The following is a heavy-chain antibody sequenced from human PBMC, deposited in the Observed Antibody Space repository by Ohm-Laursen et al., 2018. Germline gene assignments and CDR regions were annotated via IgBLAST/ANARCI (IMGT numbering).Heavy chain of an antibody. V-gene: IGHV3-30*18. CDR2: ISYDGSNK. J-gene: IGHJ3*02. D-gene: IGHD2-21*02. Sequence: SSLRLSCTASGFTFRSYGLHWVRQAPGKGLEWVAVISYDGSNKYYVDSVKGRFTISRDNSKNTLYLQMNSLRAEDTAVYYCAKAEYCGGDCYPGELPQNAFDIWGQGTMVTVSS. CDR1: GFTFRSYG. CDR3: AKAEYCGGDCYPGELPQNAFDI.